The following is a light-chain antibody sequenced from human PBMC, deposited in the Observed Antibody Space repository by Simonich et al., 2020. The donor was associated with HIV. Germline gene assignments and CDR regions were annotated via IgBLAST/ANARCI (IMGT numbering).Light chain of an antibody. CDR2: DVL. V-gene: IGLV2-14*03. Sequence: QSALTQPASVSGSPGQSITISCTGTSSDVGAYDFVSWYQHHPGKAPKVIISDVLSRPSGVSNRFSGSKSGNTASLTISGLQAEDEADYYCCSYTTSSAYVLFGGGTKLTVL. CDR1: SSDVGAYDF. CDR3: CSYTTSSAYVL. J-gene: IGLJ2*01.